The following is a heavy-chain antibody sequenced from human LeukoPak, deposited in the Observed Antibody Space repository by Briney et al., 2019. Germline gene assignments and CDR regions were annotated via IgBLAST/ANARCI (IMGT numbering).Heavy chain of an antibody. CDR1: GGSISTYY. D-gene: IGHD4-17*01. Sequence: TSETLSLTCTVSGGSISTYYWTWIRQPPGKGLVWIGYIYYSGGTNYNPSLKSRVTISVDTSKNQFSLKLSSVTAADTGLYYCARGKDYGDYERVKGWLDPGGKGTLVTVSS. J-gene: IGHJ5*02. CDR3: ARGKDYGDYERVKGWLDP. V-gene: IGHV4-59*01. CDR2: IYYSGGT.